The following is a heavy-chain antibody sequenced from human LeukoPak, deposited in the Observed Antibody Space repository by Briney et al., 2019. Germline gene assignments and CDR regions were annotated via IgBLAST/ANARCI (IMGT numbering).Heavy chain of an antibody. V-gene: IGHV4-59*08. D-gene: IGHD5-18*01. CDR2: IYNSGTT. Sequence: SETLSLTCTVSGDSLSNYYWSWIRQPPGKGLEWIGYIYNSGTTNYNPSLKSRVTISVDTSKNQFSMKLNSVTAADTAVYYCARLHGYSYGYIAYWGRGTLVTVSS. CDR3: ARLHGYSYGYIAY. CDR1: GDSLSNYY. J-gene: IGHJ4*02.